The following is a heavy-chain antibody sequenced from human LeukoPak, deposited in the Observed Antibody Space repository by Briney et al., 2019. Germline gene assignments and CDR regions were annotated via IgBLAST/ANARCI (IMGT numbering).Heavy chain of an antibody. J-gene: IGHJ5*02. CDR2: IYDSGST. V-gene: IGHV4-59*01. CDR1: GGSISSYY. D-gene: IGHD4-17*01. CDR3: TRGPDDYGDYGGENWFDP. Sequence: PSETLSLTCTVSGGSISSYYWSWIRQPPGKGLEWIGYIYDSGSTIYNPSLKSRVTISVDPSQNQFSLKLSSVTAADTAVYYCTRGPDDYGDYGGENWFDPWGQGTLVTVSS.